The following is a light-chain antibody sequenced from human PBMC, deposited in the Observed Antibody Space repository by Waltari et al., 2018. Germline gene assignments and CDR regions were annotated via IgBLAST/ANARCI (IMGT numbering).Light chain of an antibody. V-gene: IGKV3-20*01. J-gene: IGKJ1*01. CDR3: QQYGGSPRS. Sequence: EVVLTQSPGTLSLSPGERATLSCRASQTINNNYLAWYQHTPGQAPRHLIYSASTRASGIPDRFSGSGSGTNFTLTISRLEPEDFAVYYCQQYGGSPRSFGQGTKVEIK. CDR1: QTINNNY. CDR2: SAS.